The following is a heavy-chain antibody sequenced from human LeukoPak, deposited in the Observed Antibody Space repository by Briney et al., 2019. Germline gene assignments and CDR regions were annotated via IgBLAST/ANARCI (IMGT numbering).Heavy chain of an antibody. Sequence: SETLSLTCTVSGGSISSSGYYWGWIRQPPGKGLEWIGSIYYSGSTYYNPSLKSRVTISVDTSKNQFSLKLSSVTAADTAVYYCAMPGIAVAGTPFDYWGQGTLVTVSS. D-gene: IGHD6-19*01. CDR3: AMPGIAVAGTPFDY. J-gene: IGHJ4*02. CDR2: IYYSGST. CDR1: GGSISSSGYY. V-gene: IGHV4-39*01.